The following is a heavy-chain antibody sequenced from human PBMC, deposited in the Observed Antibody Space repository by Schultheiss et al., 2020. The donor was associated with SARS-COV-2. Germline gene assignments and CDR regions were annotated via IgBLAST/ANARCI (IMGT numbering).Heavy chain of an antibody. J-gene: IGHJ4*02. CDR1: GFTFSSYG. CDR2: ISSSGSNI. CDR3: ATDSDNLPGY. D-gene: IGHD1-1*01. V-gene: IGHV3-21*01. Sequence: GGSLRLSCAASGFTFSSYGMHWVRQAPGKGLEWVSVISSSGSNIYYADSVKGRFTISRDNAKNSLYLQMNSLRAEDTAVYYCATDSDNLPGYWGQGTTVTVSS.